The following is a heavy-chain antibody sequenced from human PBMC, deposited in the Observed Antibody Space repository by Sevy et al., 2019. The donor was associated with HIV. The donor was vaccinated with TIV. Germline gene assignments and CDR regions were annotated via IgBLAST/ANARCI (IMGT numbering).Heavy chain of an antibody. V-gene: IGHV1-18*01. CDR3: ARVPTYYYGSATYFDY. CDR1: GYNFASYG. Sequence: ASVKVSCKTSGYNFASYGITWVRQAPGQGLEWMGWIGVYNGNANSAQNLQARFTMTTDTATGTAYMELTGLRSDDTAVYYCARVPTYYYGSATYFDYWGQGTLVTVSS. D-gene: IGHD3-10*01. CDR2: IGVYNGNA. J-gene: IGHJ4*02.